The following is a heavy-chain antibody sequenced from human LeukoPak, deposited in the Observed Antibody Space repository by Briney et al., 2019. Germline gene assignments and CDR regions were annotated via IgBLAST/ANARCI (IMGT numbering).Heavy chain of an antibody. CDR3: ARGVVAATADYYFDY. V-gene: IGHV1-8*02. D-gene: IGHD2-15*01. CDR2: MNPNSGNT. J-gene: IGHJ4*02. Sequence: GASVKVSCKASGGTFSSYAISWVRQAPGQGLEWMGWMNPNSGNTGYAQKFQGRVTMTRNTSISTAYMELSSLRSEDTAVYYCARGVVAATADYYFDYWGQGTLVTVSS. CDR1: GGTFSSYA.